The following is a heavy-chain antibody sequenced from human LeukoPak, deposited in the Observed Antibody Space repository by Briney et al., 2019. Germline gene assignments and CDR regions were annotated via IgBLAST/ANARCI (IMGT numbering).Heavy chain of an antibody. CDR2: IYYSGST. CDR3: ARVLIDCSGGSCYDGRVDY. J-gene: IGHJ4*02. Sequence: PSETLSLTCTVSGGSISSYYWSWIRQPPGKGLEWIGYIYYSGSTNYNPSLKSRVTISVDTSKNQFSLKLSSVTAADTAVYYCARVLIDCSGGSCYDGRVDYWGQGTLVTVSS. V-gene: IGHV4-59*01. CDR1: GGSISSYY. D-gene: IGHD2-15*01.